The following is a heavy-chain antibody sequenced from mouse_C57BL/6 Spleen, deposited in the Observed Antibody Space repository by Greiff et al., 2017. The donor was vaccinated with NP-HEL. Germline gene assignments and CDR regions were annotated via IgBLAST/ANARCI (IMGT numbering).Heavy chain of an antibody. CDR1: GFTFSSYA. D-gene: IGHD2-4*01. CDR2: ISSGGDYI. J-gene: IGHJ4*01. Sequence: EVQGVESGEGLVKPGGSLKLSCAASGFTFSSYAMSWVRQTPEKRLEWVAYISSGGDYIYYADTVKGRFTISRDNARNTLYLQMSSLKSEDTAMYYCTRFNYDYDLHAMDYWGQGTSVTVSS. CDR3: TRFNYDYDLHAMDY. V-gene: IGHV5-9-1*02.